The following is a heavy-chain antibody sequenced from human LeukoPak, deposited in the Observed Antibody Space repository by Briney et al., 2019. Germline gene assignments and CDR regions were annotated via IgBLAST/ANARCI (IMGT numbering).Heavy chain of an antibody. J-gene: IGHJ6*02. Sequence: GGSLRLSCVASGFSFSTQRMHWVRQAPGKGLVWVSYINIDERITGYADSVKGRFTISRDNGKNTLYLQMNSLRAEDTAVYYCARDGYDFWNGYYARREYYYYYGMDVWGQGTTVTVSS. V-gene: IGHV3-74*01. CDR3: ARDGYDFWNGYYARREYYYYYGMDV. CDR1: GFSFSTQR. D-gene: IGHD3-3*01. CDR2: INIDERIT.